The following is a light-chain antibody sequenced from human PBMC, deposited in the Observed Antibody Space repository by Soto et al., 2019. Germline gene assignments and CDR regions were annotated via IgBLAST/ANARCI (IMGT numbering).Light chain of an antibody. CDR1: SSDVGYYGY. V-gene: IGLV2-14*01. J-gene: IGLJ1*01. CDR3: SSYTTSSTYV. CDR2: EVS. Sequence: QSALTQPASVSGSPGQSITISCTGTSSDVGYYGYVSWYQQHPDKAPKLMIYEVSNRPSGVSNRFSGSKSGNTASLTISGLQAEDEADYYCSSYTTSSTYVFGTGTKVTVL.